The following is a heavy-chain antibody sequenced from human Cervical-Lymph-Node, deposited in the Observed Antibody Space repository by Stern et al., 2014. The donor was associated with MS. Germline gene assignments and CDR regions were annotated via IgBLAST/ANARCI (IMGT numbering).Heavy chain of an antibody. Sequence: QVTLKESGPALVKPTQTLTLTCTFSGFSLSTSGMCVSWIRQPPGKALEWLALIDWDDDKYYSTSLKTRLTISKDTSKNQVVLTMTNMDPVDTATYYCARTTQSSGYYNWFDPWGQGTLVTVSS. CDR3: ARTTQSSGYYNWFDP. J-gene: IGHJ5*02. CDR1: GFSLSTSGMC. CDR2: IDWDDDK. D-gene: IGHD3-22*01. V-gene: IGHV2-70*01.